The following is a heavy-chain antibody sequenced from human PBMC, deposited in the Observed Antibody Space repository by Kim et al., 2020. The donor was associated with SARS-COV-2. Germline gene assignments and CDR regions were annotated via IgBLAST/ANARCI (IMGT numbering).Heavy chain of an antibody. Sequence: SETLSLTCTVSGGSISSGSYYWSWIRQPAGKGLEWIGRIYTSGSTNYNPSLKSRVTISVDTSKNQFSLKLSSVTAADTAVYYCARWVVVTAIHDLAAFDIWGQGTMVTVSS. CDR1: GGSISSGSYY. V-gene: IGHV4-61*02. D-gene: IGHD2-21*02. J-gene: IGHJ3*02. CDR3: ARWVVVTAIHDLAAFDI. CDR2: IYTSGST.